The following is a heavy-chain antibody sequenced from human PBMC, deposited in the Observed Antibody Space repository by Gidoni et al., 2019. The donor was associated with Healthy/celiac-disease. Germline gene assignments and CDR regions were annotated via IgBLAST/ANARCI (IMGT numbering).Heavy chain of an antibody. J-gene: IGHJ6*02. CDR2: LSSSSRYT. D-gene: IGHD2-2*01. CDR3: AREGYCSSTSCYRGYYYYYYGMDV. V-gene: IGHV3-11*06. CDR1: GVHCTDYY. Sequence: QVQLVESGGGLVKPGGSRRRSCAASGVHCTDYYMSGTRQDQGKGLGWVSYLSSSSRYTHYADSVTGRFTMSRDNAKNSLSLQMNSLRAEDTAVYYCAREGYCSSTSCYRGYYYYYYGMDVWGQGTTVTVSS.